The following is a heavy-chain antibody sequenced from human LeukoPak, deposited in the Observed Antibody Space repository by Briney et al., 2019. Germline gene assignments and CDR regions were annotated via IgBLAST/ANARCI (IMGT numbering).Heavy chain of an antibody. CDR1: GFTFSSYG. D-gene: IGHD3-16*01. CDR3: ARHRPGERRFDP. Sequence: GGSLRLSCAASGFTFSSYGMHWVRQAPGKGLEWVAVISYDGSNKYYADSVKGRFTISRDNSKNTLYLQMNSLRAEDTAVYYCARHRPGERRFDPWGQGTLVTVSS. CDR2: ISYDGSNK. J-gene: IGHJ5*02. V-gene: IGHV3-30*03.